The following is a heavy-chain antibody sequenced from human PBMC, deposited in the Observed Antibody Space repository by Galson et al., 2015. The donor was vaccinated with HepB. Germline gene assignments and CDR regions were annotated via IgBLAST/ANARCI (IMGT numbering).Heavy chain of an antibody. CDR2: ITSNGGRT. V-gene: IGHV3-23*01. J-gene: IGHJ4*02. CDR3: AKDGIMVSNNPYQLHF. CDR1: GFTFSRYA. Sequence: SLRLSCAASGFTFSRYAMTWVRQAPGKGLEWISSITSNGGRTFCTNSVKGRFTISRDNSRNTVVLQLSSLRPEDTAVYYCAKDGIMVSNNPYQLHFWGQGTLVSVPP. D-gene: IGHD2-8*01.